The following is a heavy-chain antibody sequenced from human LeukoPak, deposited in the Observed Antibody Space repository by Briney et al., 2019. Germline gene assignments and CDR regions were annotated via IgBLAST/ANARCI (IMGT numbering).Heavy chain of an antibody. Sequence: SETLSLTCAVYGGSFSGYYRSWIRQPPGKGLEWIGEINHSGSTNYNPSLKSRVTISVDTSKNQFSLKLSSVTAADTAVYYCVTGARGYCSSTSCEGFDYWAREPWSPSPQ. CDR1: GGSFSGYY. V-gene: IGHV4-34*01. CDR2: INHSGST. J-gene: IGHJ4*02. CDR3: VTGARGYCSSTSCEGFDY. D-gene: IGHD2-2*01.